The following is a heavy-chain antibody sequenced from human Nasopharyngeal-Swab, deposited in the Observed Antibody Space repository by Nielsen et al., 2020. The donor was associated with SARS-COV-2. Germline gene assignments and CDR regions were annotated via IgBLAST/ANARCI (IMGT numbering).Heavy chain of an antibody. CDR1: GGTFSSYA. CDR3: ARDSRYYYYGMDV. V-gene: IGHV1-69*13. D-gene: IGHD2/OR15-2a*01. J-gene: IGHJ6*02. Sequence: SVKVSCKASGGTFSSYAISWVRQAPGQGLEWMGGIIPIFGTANYAQKFQGRVTITADESTSTAYMELNSLRAEDTAVYYCARDSRYYYYGMDVWGQGTTVTVSS. CDR2: IIPIFGTA.